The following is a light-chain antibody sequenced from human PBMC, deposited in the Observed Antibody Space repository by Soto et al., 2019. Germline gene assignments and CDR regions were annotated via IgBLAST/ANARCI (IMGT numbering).Light chain of an antibody. CDR2: AAS. J-gene: IGKJ4*01. CDR3: QQYNDWPPRT. Sequence: ETVMTQSPVTLSLSPGDRATLSCRASHSVRSNLAWYQQNPGQPPRLLIYAASTRATGIPGRFSGSGSGTEFTRTISILQSEDSEVYYCQQYNDWPPRTFGGGTKVEIK. V-gene: IGKV3-15*01. CDR1: HSVRSN.